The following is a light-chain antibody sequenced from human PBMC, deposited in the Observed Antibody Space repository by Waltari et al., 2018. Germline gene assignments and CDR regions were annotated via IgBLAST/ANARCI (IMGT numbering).Light chain of an antibody. CDR2: EVS. CDR3: QARGNNDVV. CDR1: SSDVGGFDY. J-gene: IGLJ3*02. V-gene: IGLV2-8*01. Sequence: QSALTQPPSASGSPGQSVTISCTGTSSDVGGFDYVSWYQQHPGKVPRLMIYEVSKGPAGIAERFSCDNSGNTATRTIGDTQSVDEADYFCQARGNNDVVFGGGTKLTVL.